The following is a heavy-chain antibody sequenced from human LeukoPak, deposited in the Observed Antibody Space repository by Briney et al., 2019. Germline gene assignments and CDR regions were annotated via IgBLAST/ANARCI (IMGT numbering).Heavy chain of an antibody. V-gene: IGHV3-21*01. Sequence: GGSLRLSCAASAFSFSDYNMNWVRQAPGKGMEWVSSISSSSSYIYYADSVKGRFTISRDNAKNSLYLQMNSLRAEDTAVYYCARSGQWLVDDYWGQGTLVTVSS. J-gene: IGHJ4*02. D-gene: IGHD6-19*01. CDR1: AFSFSDYN. CDR3: ARSGQWLVDDY. CDR2: ISSSSSYI.